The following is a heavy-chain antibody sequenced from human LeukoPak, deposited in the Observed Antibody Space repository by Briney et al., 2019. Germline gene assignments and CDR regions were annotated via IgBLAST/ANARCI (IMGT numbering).Heavy chain of an antibody. CDR3: ARRGWYSSGWLDY. D-gene: IGHD6-19*01. CDR2: INHSGST. V-gene: IGHV4-34*01. J-gene: IGHJ4*02. CDR1: GGSFSGYY. Sequence: PSETLSLTCAVYGGSFSGYYRSWIRQPPGKGLEWIGEINHSGSTNYNPSLKSRVTISVDTSKNQFSLKLSSVTAADTAVYYCARRGWYSSGWLDYWGQGTLVTVSS.